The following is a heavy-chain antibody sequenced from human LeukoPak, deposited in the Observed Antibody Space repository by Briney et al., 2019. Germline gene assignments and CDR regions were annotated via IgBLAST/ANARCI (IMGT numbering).Heavy chain of an antibody. CDR1: GGSISSGGYY. Sequence: PSETLSLTCTVSGGSISSGGYYWSWIRQHPGKGLEWIGYIYYSGSTYYNPSLKSRVTISVDTSKNQYSLKLSSVTAADTAVYYCARGGNADTAMVFLFDYWGQGTLVTVSS. D-gene: IGHD5-18*01. V-gene: IGHV4-31*03. CDR3: ARGGNADTAMVFLFDY. J-gene: IGHJ4*02. CDR2: IYYSGST.